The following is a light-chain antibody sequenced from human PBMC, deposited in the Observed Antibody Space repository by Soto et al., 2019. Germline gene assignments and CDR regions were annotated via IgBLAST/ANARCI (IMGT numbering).Light chain of an antibody. CDR1: QSVSSSY. J-gene: IGKJ1*01. CDR3: QHYGSSPL. CDR2: GAS. Sequence: EIVLTQSPGTLSLSPGERATLSCRASQSVSSSYLAWYQQKPGQAPRLLIYGASSRATGIPDRFSGSGSGTDFTLTISRLEPEDFAVYYCQHYGSSPLFGQGTKVDIK. V-gene: IGKV3-20*01.